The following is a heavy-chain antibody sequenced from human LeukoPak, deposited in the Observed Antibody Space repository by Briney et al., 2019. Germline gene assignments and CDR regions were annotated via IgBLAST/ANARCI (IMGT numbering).Heavy chain of an antibody. V-gene: IGHV4-34*01. J-gene: IGHJ6*02. Sequence: SETLSLTCAVYGGSFSGYYWSWIRQPPGKGLEWIGEINHSGSTNYNPSLKSRVTISVDTSKNQFSLKLSSVTAADTAVYYFARDEICYYYGMDVWGQGTTVTVSS. CDR3: ARDEICYYYGMDV. CDR2: INHSGST. CDR1: GGSFSGYY.